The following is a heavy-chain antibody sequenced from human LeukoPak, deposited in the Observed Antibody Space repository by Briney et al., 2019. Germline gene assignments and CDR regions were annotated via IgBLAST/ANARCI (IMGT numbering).Heavy chain of an antibody. J-gene: IGHJ4*02. CDR3: ARRIPAAGQSSYYFDS. V-gene: IGHV4-59*01. D-gene: IGHD6-13*01. Sequence: SETLSLTCTVSGGSISSYYWSWIRQPPGKGLEWIAYIYYSGSTSYNPSLKSRVTISVDTSKNQFSLKLSSMTAADTAVYYCARRIPAAGQSSYYFDSWGQGALVTVSS. CDR1: GGSISSYY. CDR2: IYYSGST.